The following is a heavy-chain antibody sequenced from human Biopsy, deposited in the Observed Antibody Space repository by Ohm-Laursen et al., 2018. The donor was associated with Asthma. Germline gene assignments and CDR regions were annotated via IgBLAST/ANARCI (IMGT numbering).Heavy chain of an antibody. CDR2: INSVFGTT. Sequence: SSVKVSCKSPGGTFNTYAIGWVRQAPGQGLEWMGGINSVFGTTTYPQKFQDRVTITADDSTSTVYMELSSLRSEDTAVYYCARKAGSCISRTCYSLDFWGQGTLVTVSS. CDR3: ARKAGSCISRTCYSLDF. D-gene: IGHD2-2*01. J-gene: IGHJ4*02. CDR1: GGTFNTYA. V-gene: IGHV1-69*01.